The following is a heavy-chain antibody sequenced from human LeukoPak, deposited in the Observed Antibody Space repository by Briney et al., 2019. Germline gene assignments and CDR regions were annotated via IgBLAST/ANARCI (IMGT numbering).Heavy chain of an antibody. D-gene: IGHD3-22*01. CDR3: AKLSVSSEEYFQH. Sequence: GGSLRLSCAASGFTFHSHSMNWVRQAPGKGLEWVSSISMTSSYIYYADSVKGRFTISRDNAKNSLYLQMNSLRAEDTALYYCAKLSVSSEEYFQHWGQGTLVTVSS. V-gene: IGHV3-21*04. CDR2: ISMTSSYI. J-gene: IGHJ1*01. CDR1: GFTFHSHS.